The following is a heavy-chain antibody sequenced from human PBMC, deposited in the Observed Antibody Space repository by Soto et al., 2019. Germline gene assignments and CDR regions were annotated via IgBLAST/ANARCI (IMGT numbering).Heavy chain of an antibody. V-gene: IGHV3-48*03. Sequence: EAQLVESGGDLVQPGGSLRLSCAGSGFSFSSYEMNWVRQAPGKGLEWVSYISSSGSDIYYADSVKARFTISRDNAQNLLYLQMNSLRAEDTAVYYCASLSGSYGFDPWGQGTLVTVSS. J-gene: IGHJ5*02. CDR2: ISSSGSDI. CDR3: ASLSGSYGFDP. D-gene: IGHD1-26*01. CDR1: GFSFSSYE.